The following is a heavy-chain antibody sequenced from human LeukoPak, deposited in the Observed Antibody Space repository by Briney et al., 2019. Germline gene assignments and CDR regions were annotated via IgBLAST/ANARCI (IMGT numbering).Heavy chain of an antibody. CDR2: INHSGST. CDR3: ARGYSSGWYYY. CDR1: GGSFSGYY. V-gene: IGHV4-34*01. Sequence: SEALSLTCAVYGGSFSGYYWSWIRQPPGKGLEWIGEINHSGSTNYNPSLKSRVTISVDTSKNQFSLKLSSVTAADTAVYYCARGYSSGWYYYWGQGTLVTVSS. D-gene: IGHD6-19*01. J-gene: IGHJ4*02.